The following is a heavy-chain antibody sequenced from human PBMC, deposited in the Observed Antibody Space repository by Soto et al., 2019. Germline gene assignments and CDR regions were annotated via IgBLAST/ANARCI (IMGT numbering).Heavy chain of an antibody. D-gene: IGHD2-2*01. CDR2: ISAYNGNT. J-gene: IGHJ6*03. Sequence: GASVKVSCKASGYTFTSYGISWVRQAPGQGLEWMGWISAYNGNTNYAQKLQGRVTMTTDTSTSTAYMELRSLRSDDTAVYYCARGREDIVVVPAAMRHYYYMDVWGKGTTVTSP. V-gene: IGHV1-18*01. CDR1: GYTFTSYG. CDR3: ARGREDIVVVPAAMRHYYYMDV.